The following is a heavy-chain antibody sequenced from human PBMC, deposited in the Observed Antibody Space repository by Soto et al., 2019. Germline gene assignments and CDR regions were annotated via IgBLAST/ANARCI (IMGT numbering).Heavy chain of an antibody. CDR2: ISYDGSNK. CDR3: ASISSIAARLYYYYGMDV. J-gene: IGHJ6*02. Sequence: GVSLRLSCAASGFTFSSYAMHWVRQAPGKGLEWVAVISYDGSNKYYADSVKGRFTISRDNSKNTLYRQMNSLRAEDTAVYYCASISSIAARLYYYYGMDVGGQGTTVTVSS. CDR1: GFTFSSYA. D-gene: IGHD6-6*01. V-gene: IGHV3-30-3*01.